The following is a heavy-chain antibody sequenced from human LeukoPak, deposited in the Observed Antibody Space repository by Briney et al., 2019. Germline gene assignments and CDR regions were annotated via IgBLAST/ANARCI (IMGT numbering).Heavy chain of an antibody. J-gene: IGHJ3*02. CDR1: GGSFSGYY. D-gene: IGHD3-10*01. Sequence: SETLSLTCAVYGGSFSGYYWSWIRQPPGKGLEWIGEINHSGSTNYNPSPKSRVTISVDTSKNPFFLKLSSVTAADTAVYYCAKSNGYGLVDIWGLGTMVTVSS. CDR3: AKSNGYGLVDI. CDR2: INHSGST. V-gene: IGHV4-34*01.